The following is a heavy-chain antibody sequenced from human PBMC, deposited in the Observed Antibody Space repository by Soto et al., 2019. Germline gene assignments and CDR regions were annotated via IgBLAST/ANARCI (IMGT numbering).Heavy chain of an antibody. D-gene: IGHD2-15*01. V-gene: IGHV3-23*01. CDR3: AKVRRDIVVVVARRSNWFDP. CDR2: ISGSGGST. CDR1: GFTFSSYA. J-gene: IGHJ5*02. Sequence: GGSLRLSCAASGFTFSSYAMSWVRQAPGKGLEWVSAISGSGGSTYYADSVKGRFTISRDNSKNTLYLQMNSLRAEDTAVYYCAKVRRDIVVVVARRSNWFDPWGQGTLVTVSS.